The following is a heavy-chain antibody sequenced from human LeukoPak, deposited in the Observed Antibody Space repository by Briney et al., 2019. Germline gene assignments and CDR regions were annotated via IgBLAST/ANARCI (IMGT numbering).Heavy chain of an antibody. CDR3: ARGMYWFDP. V-gene: IGHV1-2*02. J-gene: IGHJ5*02. CDR1: GYTLTELS. Sequence: ASVKVSCKVSGYTLTELSMHWVRQAPGQGLEWMGWINPNSGGTNYAQKFQGRVTMTRDTSISTAYMELSRLRSDDTAVYYCARGMYWFDPWGQGTLVTVSS. CDR2: INPNSGGT.